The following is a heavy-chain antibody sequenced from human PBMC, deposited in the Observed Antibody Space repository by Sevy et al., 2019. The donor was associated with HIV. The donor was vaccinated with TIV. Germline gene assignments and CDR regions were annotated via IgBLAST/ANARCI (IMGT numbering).Heavy chain of an antibody. CDR3: AREGNYFDYYYYGMDV. Sequence: ASVKVSCKASGYTFTSYGISWVRQAPGQGLEWMEWISAYNGNTNYAQKLQGRVTMTTDTSTSTAYMELRSLRSDDTAVYYCAREGNYFDYYYYGMDVWGQGTTVTVSS. CDR1: GYTFTSYG. D-gene: IGHD4-4*01. J-gene: IGHJ6*02. V-gene: IGHV1-18*01. CDR2: ISAYNGNT.